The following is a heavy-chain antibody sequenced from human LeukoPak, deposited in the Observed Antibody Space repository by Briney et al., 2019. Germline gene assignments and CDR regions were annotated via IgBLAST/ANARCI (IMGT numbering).Heavy chain of an antibody. Sequence: GGSLRLSCAASGFTFSSYAMHWVRQAPGKGLERVAVISYDGSNKYYADSVKGRFTISRDNSKNTLYLQMNSLRAEDTAVYYCARGLLCSSSSCYPTFDYWGQGTLVTVSS. CDR1: GFTFSSYA. CDR2: ISYDGSNK. D-gene: IGHD2-2*01. CDR3: ARGLLCSSSSCYPTFDY. J-gene: IGHJ4*02. V-gene: IGHV3-30*01.